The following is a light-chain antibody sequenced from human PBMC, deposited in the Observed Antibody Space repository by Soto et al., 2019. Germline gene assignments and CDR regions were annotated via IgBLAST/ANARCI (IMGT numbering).Light chain of an antibody. CDR3: QQYYSWPRT. CDR2: GAS. V-gene: IGKV3-20*01. J-gene: IGKJ4*01. Sequence: EIVWTQSPRKLSVSGRGRATLCCRASQSVSSDYLAWYQKKPGQAPRLLIYGASSRTTGIPDRFSGSGSGTAFTLTIRTLQSEDFAVSYCQQYYSWPRTVGGGTKVDI. CDR1: QSVSSDY.